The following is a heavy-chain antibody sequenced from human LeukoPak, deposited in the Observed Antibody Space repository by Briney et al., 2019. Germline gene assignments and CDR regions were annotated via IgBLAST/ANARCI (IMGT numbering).Heavy chain of an antibody. Sequence: GSLRLSCAASGFTFSSYGMHWVRQAPGKGLEWVAFIRYDGSNKYYADSVKGRFTISRDNSKNTLYLQMNSLRAEDTAVYYCANVNLHAFDIWGQGTMVTVSS. J-gene: IGHJ3*02. CDR3: ANVNLHAFDI. CDR1: GFTFSSYG. D-gene: IGHD1-7*01. CDR2: IRYDGSNK. V-gene: IGHV3-30*02.